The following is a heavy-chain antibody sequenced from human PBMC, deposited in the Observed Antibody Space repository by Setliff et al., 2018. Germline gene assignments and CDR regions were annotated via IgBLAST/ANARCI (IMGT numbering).Heavy chain of an antibody. CDR1: GDSISSTSYQ. V-gene: IGHV4-61*05. J-gene: IGHJ4*02. CDR2: IYSSGNT. CDR3: AREGFYCTNGVCYRPFDY. D-gene: IGHD2-8*01. Sequence: SETLSLTCTVSGDSISSTSYQWGWVRQPPGKGLEWIGDIYSSGNTNYNPSLKSRVTISVDTSKNQFSLNLTSVTAADTAVYYCAREGFYCTNGVCYRPFDYWGQGTLVTVSS.